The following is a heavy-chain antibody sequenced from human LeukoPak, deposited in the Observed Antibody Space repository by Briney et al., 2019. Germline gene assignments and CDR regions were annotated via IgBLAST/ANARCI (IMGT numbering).Heavy chain of an antibody. CDR1: GGSIRNYY. CDR3: ASRAFYDSSGLDF. Sequence: SETLSLTCSVSGGSIRNYYWTWIRQPPGKGLEWIGHISNSGNTKYNPSLKSRVTISIDTSKKHFSLNLSSVSAADTAVYYCASRAFYDSSGLDFWGQGILVTVSS. CDR2: ISNSGNT. J-gene: IGHJ4*02. D-gene: IGHD3-22*01. V-gene: IGHV4-59*08.